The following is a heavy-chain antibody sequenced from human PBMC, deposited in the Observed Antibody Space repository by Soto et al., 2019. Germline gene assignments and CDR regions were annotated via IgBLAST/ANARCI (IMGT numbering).Heavy chain of an antibody. D-gene: IGHD3-10*01. J-gene: IGHJ6*03. Sequence: PSETLSLTCTVSGGSISSSSYYWGWIRQPPGKGLEWIGSIYYSGSTYYIPSLKSRVTISVDTSKNQFSLKLSSVTAADTAVYYCARGLLLGFGELSGYMDFWGKGTTVTVSS. V-gene: IGHV4-39*01. CDR2: IYYSGST. CDR1: GGSISSSSYY. CDR3: ARGLLLGFGELSGYMDF.